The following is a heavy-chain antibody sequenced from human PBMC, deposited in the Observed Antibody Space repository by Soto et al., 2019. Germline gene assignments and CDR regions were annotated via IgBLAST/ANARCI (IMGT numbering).Heavy chain of an antibody. CDR2: INVYNGNT. J-gene: IGHJ5*02. CDR3: ARGVGSGSYYNQYNWFDP. D-gene: IGHD3-10*01. Sequence: GASVKVSCKASGYTFTNYGISWGRQAPGQGLEWMGWINVYNGNTKYAQKVQGRVTMTTDTSTSTAYMELRSLRSDDTAVYYCARGVGSGSYYNQYNWFDPWGQGTLVTVSS. CDR1: GYTFTNYG. V-gene: IGHV1-18*01.